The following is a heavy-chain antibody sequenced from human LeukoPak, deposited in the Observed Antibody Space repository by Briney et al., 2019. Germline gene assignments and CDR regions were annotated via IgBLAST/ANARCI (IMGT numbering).Heavy chain of an antibody. J-gene: IGHJ4*02. CDR1: GFSISTYW. CDR3: ASWVGRDY. CDR2: IKQDGSEE. Sequence: GGSLRLSCAASGFSISTYWMTWVRQAPGKGLEWVANIKQDGSEEYYVDSVKGRFTVSRDNAKNSLYLQMNSLRAEDTAVYYCASWVGRDYWGQGTLVTVSA. D-gene: IGHD2-15*01. V-gene: IGHV3-7*01.